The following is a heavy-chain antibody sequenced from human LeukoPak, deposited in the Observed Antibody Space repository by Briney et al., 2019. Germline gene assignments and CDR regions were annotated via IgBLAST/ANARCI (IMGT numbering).Heavy chain of an antibody. CDR1: GFTFSDYY. D-gene: IGHD2-21*02. V-gene: IGHV3-11*01. J-gene: IGHJ4*02. Sequence: PGGSLRLSCAASGFTFSDYYMSWIRQAPGKGLGWVSYISSSGSTIYYADSVKGRFTISRGNAKNSLYLQMNSLRAEDTAVYYCARYVVVTARVDYWGQGTLVTVSS. CDR2: ISSSGSTI. CDR3: ARYVVVTARVDY.